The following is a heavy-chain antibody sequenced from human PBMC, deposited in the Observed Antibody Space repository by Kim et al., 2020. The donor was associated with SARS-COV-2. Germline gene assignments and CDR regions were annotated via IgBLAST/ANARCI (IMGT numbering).Heavy chain of an antibody. Sequence: SGPTLVNPTQTLTLTCTFSGFSLSASGVGVAWIRQPPGKALEWLAPIYGNDVKRYSPSLKRRLTISKETPKNPVVLTMANMDPVDTGKYYCTLDSPGLLGLDAWGQGATVTVSS. CDR3: TLDSPGLLGLDA. CDR2: IYGNDVK. V-gene: IGHV2-5*04. J-gene: IGHJ6*02. CDR1: GFSLSASGVG. D-gene: IGHD2-15*01.